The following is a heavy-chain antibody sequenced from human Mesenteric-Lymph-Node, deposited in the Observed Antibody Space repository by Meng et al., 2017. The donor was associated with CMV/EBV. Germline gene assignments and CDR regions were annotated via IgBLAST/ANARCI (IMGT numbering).Heavy chain of an antibody. V-gene: IGHV4-30-4*08. CDR1: GGSISSGDYY. D-gene: IGHD3-10*01. Sequence: VSGGSISSGDYYWSWIRQPPGKGLEWIGYIYYSGSTYYNPSLKSRVTISVDTSKNQFSLKLSSVTAADTAVYYCARLYGSGSYDFDYWGQGTLVTVSS. CDR3: ARLYGSGSYDFDY. CDR2: IYYSGST. J-gene: IGHJ4*02.